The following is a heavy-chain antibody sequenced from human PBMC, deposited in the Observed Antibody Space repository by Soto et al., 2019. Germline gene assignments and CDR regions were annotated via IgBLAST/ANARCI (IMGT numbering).Heavy chain of an antibody. CDR3: ARGSYYYYMDV. V-gene: IGHV4-59*13. CDR2: IYYSGST. CDR1: GASISSYY. J-gene: IGHJ6*03. Sequence: SETLSLTCTVSGASISSYYWSWIRQPPGKGLEWIGYIYYSGSTNYNPSLKSRVTISVDTSKNQFSLKPSSVTAADTAVYYCARGSYYYYMDVWGKGTTVTVSS.